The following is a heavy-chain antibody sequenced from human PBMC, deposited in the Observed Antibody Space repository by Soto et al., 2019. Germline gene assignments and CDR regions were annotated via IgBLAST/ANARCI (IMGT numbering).Heavy chain of an antibody. CDR2: IDPSDSQT. V-gene: IGHV5-10-1*01. D-gene: IGHD3-22*01. CDR3: ARQIYDSDTGPNFQYYFDS. J-gene: IGHJ4*02. Sequence: GEPLKISCKGSVYSFAGYWITWVRQKPGKGLEWMGRIDPSDSQTYYSPSFRGHVTISVTKSITTVFLQWSSLRASDTAMYYCARQIYDSDTGPNFQYYFDSWGQGTLVTVSS. CDR1: VYSFAGYW.